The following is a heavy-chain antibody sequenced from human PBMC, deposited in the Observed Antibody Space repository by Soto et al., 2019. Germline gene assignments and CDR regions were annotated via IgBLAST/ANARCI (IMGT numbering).Heavy chain of an antibody. Sequence: GGSLRLSCTTSGFTFGDYALSWVRQAPGKGLEWVGFIRRNAYGGTTDYAASVKGRFAISRDDSKSIAYLQMNSLRTEDTALYYCTRASSLDFDFWGQGTLVTVSS. V-gene: IGHV3-49*04. CDR3: TRASSLDFDF. CDR1: GFTFGDYA. CDR2: IRRNAYGGTT. D-gene: IGHD3-16*01. J-gene: IGHJ4*02.